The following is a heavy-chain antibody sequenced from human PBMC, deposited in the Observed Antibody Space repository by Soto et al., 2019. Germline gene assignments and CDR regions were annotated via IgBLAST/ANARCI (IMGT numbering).Heavy chain of an antibody. CDR2: MNPNSGNT. CDR3: ARGKLWFGELLSH. CDR1: GYTFTSYD. Sequence: ASVKVSCKVSGYTFTSYDINWVRQATGQGLEWMGWMNPNSGNTGYAQKFQGRVTMTRNTSISTAYMELSSLRSEDTAVYYCARGKLWFGELLSHWGQGTLVTVSS. V-gene: IGHV1-8*01. J-gene: IGHJ4*02. D-gene: IGHD3-10*01.